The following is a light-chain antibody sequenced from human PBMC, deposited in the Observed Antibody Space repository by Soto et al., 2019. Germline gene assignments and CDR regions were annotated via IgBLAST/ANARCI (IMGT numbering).Light chain of an antibody. CDR1: QTVSNN. V-gene: IGKV3-15*01. CDR2: GAS. Sequence: ETLWTQSPGSLSLSLGDRATLSCRASQTVSNNYLAWYQQTPGQAPRLLIYGASTRATGIPVRFSGSASGTEFTLTISSLQSEDFTVYYCQQYNKWPLTFGQGTKVDI. J-gene: IGKJ1*01. CDR3: QQYNKWPLT.